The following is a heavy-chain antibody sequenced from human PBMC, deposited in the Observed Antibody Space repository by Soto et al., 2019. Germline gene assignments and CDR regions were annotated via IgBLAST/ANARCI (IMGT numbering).Heavy chain of an antibody. CDR3: AREQAVAGRGGFDY. CDR2: ISYDGSNK. D-gene: IGHD6-19*01. Sequence: QVQLVESGGGVVQPGRSLRLSCAASGFTFSSYAMHWVRQAPGKGLEWVAVISYDGSNKYYADSVKGRFTISRDNSKNTLYLQMNSLRAEDTAVYYCAREQAVAGRGGFDYWGQGTLVTVSS. CDR1: GFTFSSYA. V-gene: IGHV3-30-3*01. J-gene: IGHJ4*02.